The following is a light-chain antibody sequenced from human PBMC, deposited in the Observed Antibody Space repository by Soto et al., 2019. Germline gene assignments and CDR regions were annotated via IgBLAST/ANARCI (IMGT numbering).Light chain of an antibody. V-gene: IGLV2-14*01. Sequence: QSVLTQPASVSGSPGQSITISCTGTSSDVAGYNYVSWYQQYPGKAPKLMIYEVSNRPSGVSNRFSGSKSGNTASLTISGLQAEDEADYYCSSYTSSGTLMVFGGGTKLTVL. CDR1: SSDVAGYNY. CDR3: SSYTSSGTLMV. CDR2: EVS. J-gene: IGLJ2*01.